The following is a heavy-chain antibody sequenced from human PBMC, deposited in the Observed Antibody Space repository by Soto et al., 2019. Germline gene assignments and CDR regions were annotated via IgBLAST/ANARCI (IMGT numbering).Heavy chain of an antibody. Sequence: GXSXKVSCKAAGYTXSDYYRDWVRQAPGQGLEWMGRINPNSGGTKYAPKFQGGVTMTRDTSINTAYMELSRLRSGDTAVYYCAREPATAKPEGVDFWGQGTLGTVSS. D-gene: IGHD1-1*01. CDR3: AREPATAKPEGVDF. V-gene: IGHV1-2*06. CDR2: INPNSGGT. J-gene: IGHJ4*02. CDR1: GYTXSDYY.